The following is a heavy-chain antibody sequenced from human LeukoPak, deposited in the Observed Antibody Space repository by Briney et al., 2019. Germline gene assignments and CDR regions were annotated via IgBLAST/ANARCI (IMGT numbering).Heavy chain of an antibody. Sequence: GGSLRLSCAASGFTFSSYAMSWVRQAPGKGLEWAAVISYDGSNKYYADSVKGRFTTSRDNSKNTLYVQMNSLRAEDTAVYYCVRDGGWQELVYYFNYWGQGTLVTVSS. J-gene: IGHJ4*02. CDR2: ISYDGSNK. D-gene: IGHD6-13*01. V-gene: IGHV3-30-3*01. CDR1: GFTFSSYA. CDR3: VRDGGWQELVYYFNY.